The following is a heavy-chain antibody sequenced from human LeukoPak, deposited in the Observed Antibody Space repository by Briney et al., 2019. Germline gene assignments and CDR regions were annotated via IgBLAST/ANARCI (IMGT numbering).Heavy chain of an antibody. J-gene: IGHJ3*02. V-gene: IGHV1-18*01. Sequence: EASVKVSCKASGYTFTSYGISWVRQAPGQGLEWMGWISAYNGNTNYAQKLQGRVTMTTDTSTSTAYMELRSLRSDDTAVYYCARDRGVGDGYSSGWYHAFDIWGQGTMVTVSS. CDR3: ARDRGVGDGYSSGWYHAFDI. D-gene: IGHD6-19*01. CDR1: GYTFTSYG. CDR2: ISAYNGNT.